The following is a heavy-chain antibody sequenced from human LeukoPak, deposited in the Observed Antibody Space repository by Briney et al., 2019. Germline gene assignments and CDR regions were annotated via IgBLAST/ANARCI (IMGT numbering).Heavy chain of an antibody. Sequence: SETLSLTCTVSGDSISSYSWSWIRQPPGKGLEWIGDIYNSGNTNYNPSLKSRVTISVDTSKRHFSLKLTSVTAADTAVYYCARGSYDVLTGYSTLGEYWGQGTLVTVSS. CDR1: GDSISSYS. CDR3: ARGSYDVLTGYSTLGEY. V-gene: IGHV4-4*08. J-gene: IGHJ4*02. CDR2: IYNSGNT. D-gene: IGHD3-9*01.